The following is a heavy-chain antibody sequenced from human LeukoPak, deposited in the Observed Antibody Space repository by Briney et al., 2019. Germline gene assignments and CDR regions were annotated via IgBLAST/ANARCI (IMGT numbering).Heavy chain of an antibody. CDR3: ARLKYSSSWPRTLGGYFDY. CDR2: IYHSGST. D-gene: IGHD6-13*01. V-gene: IGHV4-4*02. Sequence: PSGTLSLTCAVSGGSISSSNWWSWVRQPPGKGLEWIGEIYHSGSTNYNPSLKSRVTISVDKSKNQVSLKLSSVTAADTAVYYCARLKYSSSWPRTLGGYFDYWGQGTLVTVSS. CDR1: GGSISSSNW. J-gene: IGHJ4*02.